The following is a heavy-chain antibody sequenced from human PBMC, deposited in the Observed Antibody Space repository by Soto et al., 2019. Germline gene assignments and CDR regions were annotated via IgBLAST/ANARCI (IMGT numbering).Heavy chain of an antibody. J-gene: IGHJ4*02. CDR3: AGGGYSYGLYYFDY. Sequence: SETLSLTCTVSGGSISSYYLSWIRQPPGKGLEWIGYIYYSGSTNYNPSLKSRVTISVDTSKNQFSLKLSSVTAADTAVYYCAGGGYSYGLYYFDYWGQGTLVTVSS. V-gene: IGHV4-59*01. CDR1: GGSISSYY. CDR2: IYYSGST. D-gene: IGHD5-18*01.